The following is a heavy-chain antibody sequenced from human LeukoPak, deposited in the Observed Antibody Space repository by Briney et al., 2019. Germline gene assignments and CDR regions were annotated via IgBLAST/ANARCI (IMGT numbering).Heavy chain of an antibody. J-gene: IGHJ4*02. Sequence: SETLSLTCTVSGGSINNYFWSWIRQPPGKGLEWIGEINHSGSTNYNPSLKSRVTISVDTSKNQFSLKLSSVTAADTAVYYCARTGVRGYSYGYVAYWGQGTLVTVSS. CDR1: GGSINNYF. D-gene: IGHD5-18*01. CDR3: ARTGVRGYSYGYVAY. CDR2: INHSGST. V-gene: IGHV4-34*01.